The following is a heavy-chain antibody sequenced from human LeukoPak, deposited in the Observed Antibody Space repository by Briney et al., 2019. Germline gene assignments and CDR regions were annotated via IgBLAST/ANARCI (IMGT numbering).Heavy chain of an antibody. J-gene: IGHJ3*02. CDR1: GFTFSSYE. CDR2: ISSSGSTI. CDR3: ARDKGSYYYDSSGGGAFDI. D-gene: IGHD3-22*01. V-gene: IGHV3-48*03. Sequence: GGSLRLSCAASGFTFSSYEMNWVRQAPGKGLEWVSYISSSGSTIYYADSVKGRFTISRDNAKNSLYLQMNSLRAEDTAVYYCARDKGSYYYDSSGGGAFDIWGQGTMVTVSS.